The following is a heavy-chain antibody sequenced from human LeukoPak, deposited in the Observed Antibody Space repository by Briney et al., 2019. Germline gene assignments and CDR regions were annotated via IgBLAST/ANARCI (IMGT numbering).Heavy chain of an antibody. CDR1: GFTFSSYA. Sequence: PGGSLRLSCAASGFTFSSYAMSWVRQTPGKGLELVSSISPNSDYIYYAASVKGRFTISRDNAKNSLYLQMNSLRAEDTAMYYCARDPIYSDNSGYWNDYWGQGTLVTVSS. CDR3: ARDPIYSDNSGYWNDY. V-gene: IGHV3-21*01. D-gene: IGHD3-22*01. CDR2: ISPNSDYI. J-gene: IGHJ4*02.